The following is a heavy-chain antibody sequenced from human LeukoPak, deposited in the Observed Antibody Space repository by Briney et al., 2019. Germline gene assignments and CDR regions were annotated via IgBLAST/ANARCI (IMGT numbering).Heavy chain of an antibody. CDR2: ISSSSSYI. Sequence: GGSLRLSCAASGFTFSTYNMNWVRQAPGKGLEWVSSISSSSSYIYYADSVKGRFTISRDNAKNSLYLQMNSLRAEDTAVYYCARGSVRTIFGVVNGDYWGQGTLVTVSS. CDR1: GFTFSTYN. D-gene: IGHD3-3*01. CDR3: ARGSVRTIFGVVNGDY. J-gene: IGHJ4*02. V-gene: IGHV3-21*01.